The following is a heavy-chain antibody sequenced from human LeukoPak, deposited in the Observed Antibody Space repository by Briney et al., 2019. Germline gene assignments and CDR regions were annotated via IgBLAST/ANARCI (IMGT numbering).Heavy chain of an antibody. Sequence: GASVKVSCKASGYSFTSYYMHWVRQAPGQGLEWMGIIDPSGGSTNYAQKFQGRVTMTRDTSTSTVYMELSSLRSEDTAVYYCARVESSGFDFDYWGQGTLVTVSS. CDR1: GYSFTSYY. CDR2: IDPSGGST. D-gene: IGHD3-22*01. V-gene: IGHV1-46*01. J-gene: IGHJ4*02. CDR3: ARVESSGFDFDY.